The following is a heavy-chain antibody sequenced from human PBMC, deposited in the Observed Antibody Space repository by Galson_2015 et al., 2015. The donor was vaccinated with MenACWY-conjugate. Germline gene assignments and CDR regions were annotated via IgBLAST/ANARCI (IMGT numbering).Heavy chain of an antibody. V-gene: IGHV3-66*01. J-gene: IGHJ4*02. Sequence: SLRLSCAASGFTVSNNYMSWVRQAPGKGLEWVSLIYSGGDSSYADSVRGRFTLSRDSPKNTLYLQMSSLRADETAVYYCGRDVGPWGQGTLVTVSS. CDR1: GFTVSNNY. CDR2: IYSGGDS. CDR3: GRDVGP.